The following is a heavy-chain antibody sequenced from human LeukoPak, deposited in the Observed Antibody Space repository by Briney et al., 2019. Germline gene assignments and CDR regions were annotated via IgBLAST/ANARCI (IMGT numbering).Heavy chain of an antibody. V-gene: IGHV3-23*01. Sequence: PGGSLRPSCVASGFIFRDYAMSWVRQTPAGGLEWVSSLRGDGETFYTDSVKGRFTLSRDHSRNTVYLQLSNLRVEDTAVYYCAKASWVSSADAVLWGQGTLVTVS. CDR3: AKASWVSSADAVL. CDR1: GFIFRDYA. CDR2: LRGDGET. D-gene: IGHD3-16*01. J-gene: IGHJ4*02.